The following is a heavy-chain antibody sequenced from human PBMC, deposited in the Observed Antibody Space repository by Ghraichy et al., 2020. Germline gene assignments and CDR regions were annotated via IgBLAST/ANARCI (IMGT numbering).Heavy chain of an antibody. CDR3: AREGFYGSGSMSYFDY. CDR1: GFTVSSNY. D-gene: IGHD3-10*01. Sequence: GGSPRLSCAASGFTVSSNYMSWVRQAPGKGLEWVSVIYSGGSTYYADSVKGRFTISRDNSKNTLYLQMNSLRAEDTAVYYCAREGFYGSGSMSYFDYWGQGTLVTVSS. J-gene: IGHJ4*02. CDR2: IYSGGST. V-gene: IGHV3-53*01.